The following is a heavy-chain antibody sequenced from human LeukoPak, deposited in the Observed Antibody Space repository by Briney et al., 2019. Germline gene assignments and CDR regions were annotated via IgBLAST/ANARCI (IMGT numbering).Heavy chain of an antibody. CDR1: GFTFSSYA. J-gene: IGHJ5*02. Sequence: SGGSLRLSCAASGFTFSSYAMYWVRQAPGKGLEWVAVISYDGSNKYYADSVKGRFTISRDNSKNTLYLQMNSLRAEDTAVYYCAKDQGWFDPWGQGTLVTVSS. CDR3: AKDQGWFDP. CDR2: ISYDGSNK. V-gene: IGHV3-30-3*01.